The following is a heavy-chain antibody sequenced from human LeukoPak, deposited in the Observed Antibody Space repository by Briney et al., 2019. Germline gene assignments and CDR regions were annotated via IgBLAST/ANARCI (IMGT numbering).Heavy chain of an antibody. CDR3: AREFRGRLLTQYYYYMDV. J-gene: IGHJ6*03. CDR2: IYYSGST. V-gene: IGHV4-59*12. CDR1: GGSISSYY. Sequence: SETLSLTCTVSGGSISSYYWSWIRQPPGKGLEWIGYIYYSGSTNYNPSLKSRVTISVDTSKNQFSLKLSSVTAADTAVYYCAREFRGRLLTQYYYYMDVWGKGTTVTISS. D-gene: IGHD3-9*01.